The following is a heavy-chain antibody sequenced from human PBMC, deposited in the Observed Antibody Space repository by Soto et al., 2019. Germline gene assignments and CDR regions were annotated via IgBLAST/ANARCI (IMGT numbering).Heavy chain of an antibody. CDR2: LYYSGNT. V-gene: IGHV4-39*01. CDR3: AARQGGSYNWFDP. Sequence: SETLSLTCTVSGGSISRSSYSWAWIRQPPGKGLEWIGTLYYSGNTYYNPSLKSRVTISVDTSKNQFSLKLSSVTAADTAVYYCAARQGGSYNWFDPWGQGTLVTVSS. D-gene: IGHD2-15*01. CDR1: GGSISRSSYS. J-gene: IGHJ5*02.